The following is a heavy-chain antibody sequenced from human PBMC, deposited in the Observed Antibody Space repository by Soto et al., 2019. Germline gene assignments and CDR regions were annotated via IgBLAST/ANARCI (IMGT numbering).Heavy chain of an antibody. J-gene: IGHJ4*02. D-gene: IGHD1-26*01. CDR1: GFNLRDFD. Sequence: HLLESGGGLVRPGGSLRLSCAASGFNLRDFDMSWNRQAPGKGLEWGAYIGSSSKTIVYSDSVRGRFTIARDNAENSLYLQMNCLQAGDTSLYYFARNSEHVDFWGQGTLVTVSS. CDR3: ARNSEHVDF. CDR2: IGSSSKTI. V-gene: IGHV3-11*01.